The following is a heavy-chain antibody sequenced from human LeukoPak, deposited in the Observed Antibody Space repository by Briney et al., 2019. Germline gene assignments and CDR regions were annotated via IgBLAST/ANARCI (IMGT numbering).Heavy chain of an antibody. CDR2: INPSGGST. D-gene: IGHD5-18*01. Sequence: ASVKVSCKVSGYTLTELSMHWVRQAPGQGLEWMGIINPSGGSTSYAQKFQGRVTTTRDMSTSTVYMELSSLRSEDTAVYYCARAGYSYGSGYFQHWGQGTLVTVSS. CDR1: GYTLTELS. V-gene: IGHV1-46*01. J-gene: IGHJ1*01. CDR3: ARAGYSYGSGYFQH.